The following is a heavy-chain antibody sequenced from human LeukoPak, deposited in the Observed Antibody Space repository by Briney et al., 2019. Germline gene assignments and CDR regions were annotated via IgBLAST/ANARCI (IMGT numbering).Heavy chain of an antibody. CDR1: GFTFSSYW. D-gene: IGHD1-26*01. Sequence: GGSLRLSCAASGFTFSSYWMHWVRQAPGKGLVWVSRINSDGSGTTYADSVKGRFTISRDNAKNTLYLQMNSLRAEDTAVYYCARDPSYSENLDYWGQGTLVTVSS. CDR3: ARDPSYSENLDY. J-gene: IGHJ4*02. CDR2: INSDGSGT. V-gene: IGHV3-74*01.